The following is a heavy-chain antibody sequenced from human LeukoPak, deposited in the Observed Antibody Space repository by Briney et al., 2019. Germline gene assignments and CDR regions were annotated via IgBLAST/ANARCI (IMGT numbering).Heavy chain of an antibody. CDR2: INHSGST. CDR3: ASRKSSSWYNFDY. CDR1: GGSFSGYY. Sequence: SETLSLTCAVYGGSFSGYYWSWIRQPPGKGLEWIGEINHSGSTNYNPSLKSRVTISVDTSKNQFSLKLSSVTAADTAVYYCASRKSSSWYNFDYWGQGTLVTVSS. D-gene: IGHD6-13*01. J-gene: IGHJ4*02. V-gene: IGHV4-34*01.